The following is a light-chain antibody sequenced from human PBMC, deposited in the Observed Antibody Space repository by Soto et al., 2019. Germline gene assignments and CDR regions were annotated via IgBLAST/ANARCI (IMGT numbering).Light chain of an antibody. CDR1: QTISSW. J-gene: IGKJ1*01. V-gene: IGKV1-5*03. CDR3: QQYYGYSWT. CDR2: QAS. Sequence: DIKMTQSPSTLSASVGDRVTITCRASQTISSWLAWYQQKPGKAPKLLIYQASTLASGVPSKFSGIGSGTEFTLTISTLQPDDFATYYCQQYYGYSWTFGQGTKVEIK.